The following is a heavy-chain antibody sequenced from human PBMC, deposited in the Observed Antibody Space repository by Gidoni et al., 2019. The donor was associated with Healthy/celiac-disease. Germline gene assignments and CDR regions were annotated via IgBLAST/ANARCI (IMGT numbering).Heavy chain of an antibody. Sequence: EVQLVESGGGLVKPGGSLRLSCEASGFTFSNAWMSWVRQAPGKGLEWVGRIKSKTDGGTTDYAAPVKGRFTISRDDSKNTLYLQMNSLKTEDTAVYYCTTDISSGWLFTFFDYWGQGTLVTVSS. CDR3: TTDISSGWLFTFFDY. V-gene: IGHV3-15*01. D-gene: IGHD6-19*01. CDR1: GFTFSNAW. J-gene: IGHJ4*02. CDR2: IKSKTDGGTT.